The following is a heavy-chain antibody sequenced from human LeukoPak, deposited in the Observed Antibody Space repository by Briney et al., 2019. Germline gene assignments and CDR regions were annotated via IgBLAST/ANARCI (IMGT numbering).Heavy chain of an antibody. CDR2: IYYSGST. V-gene: IGHV4-59*01. CDR3: ARRGDYDFFDY. CDR1: GDSISSYY. Sequence: PSETLSLTCTVSGDSISSYYWTWIRQPPGKGLEWIGYIYYSGSTNYNPSLKSRVTISVDTSKNQFSLKLTSVTAADTAVYYCARRGDYDFFDYWGQGTLVTVSS. J-gene: IGHJ4*02. D-gene: IGHD3-3*01.